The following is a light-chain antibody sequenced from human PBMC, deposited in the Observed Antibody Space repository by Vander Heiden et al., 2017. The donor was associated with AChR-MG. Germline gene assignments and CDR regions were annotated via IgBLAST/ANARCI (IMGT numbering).Light chain of an antibody. CDR1: SSNGGAGDD. J-gene: IGLJ2*01. Sequence: QSVLTQPPSASGAPGQRVTISCTGGSSNGGAGDDVHWSQQLPGTAPKLLIYGNSNRPSGVPDRFSGSKSGTSASLAITGLQAEDEADYYCQSYDSSLSVLFGGGTKLTVL. CDR2: GNS. CDR3: QSYDSSLSVL. V-gene: IGLV1-40*01.